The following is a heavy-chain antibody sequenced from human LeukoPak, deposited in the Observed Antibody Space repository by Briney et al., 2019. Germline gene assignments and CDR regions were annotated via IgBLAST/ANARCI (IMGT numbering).Heavy chain of an antibody. CDR1: GFTFSSYS. J-gene: IGHJ3*02. CDR2: ISSSSSYI. V-gene: IGHV3-21*01. D-gene: IGHD2-2*01. CDR3: ARDHAYAFDI. Sequence: GGSLRLSCEVSGFTFSSYSMTWVRQAPGKGLEWVSSISSSSSYIYYADSVKGRFTISRDNAKNSLYLQMNSLRAEDTAVYYCARDHAYAFDIWGQGTLVTVSS.